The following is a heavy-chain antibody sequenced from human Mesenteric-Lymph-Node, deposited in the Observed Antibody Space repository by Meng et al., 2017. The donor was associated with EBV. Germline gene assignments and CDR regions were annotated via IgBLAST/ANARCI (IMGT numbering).Heavy chain of an antibody. D-gene: IGHD3-10*01. J-gene: IGHJ4*02. Sequence: GQLQPWCAGPVKPSETLSLTFAVHCGSFSGFYLGWIRQSPGKGLEWIGEINHRRDTNYHPSLKSRVTISLDASKNQFSLKLTSVTAADTAVYYCGGGYISGVPDFDYWGQGTLVTVSS. V-gene: IGHV4-34*01. CDR1: CGSFSGFY. CDR2: INHRRDT. CDR3: GGGYISGVPDFDY.